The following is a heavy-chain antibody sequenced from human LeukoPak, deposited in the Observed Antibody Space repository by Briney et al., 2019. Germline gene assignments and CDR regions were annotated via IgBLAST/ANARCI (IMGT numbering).Heavy chain of an antibody. CDR2: INSDGSST. CDR3: ARGFITMVRGVIIT. J-gene: IGHJ4*02. V-gene: IGHV3-74*01. CDR1: GFTFSSYW. Sequence: PGGSLRLSCAASGFTFSSYWMHWVRQAPGKGLVWASRINSDGSSTSYADSVKGRFTISRDNAKNTLYLQMNSLRAEDTAVYYCARGFITMVRGVIITWGQGTLVTVSS. D-gene: IGHD3-10*01.